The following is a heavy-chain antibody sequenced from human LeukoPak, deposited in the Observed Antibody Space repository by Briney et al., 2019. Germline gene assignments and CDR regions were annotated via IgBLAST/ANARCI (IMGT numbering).Heavy chain of an antibody. CDR2: ISSSSSYI. Sequence: GGSLRLSCAASGFTFSDHYMDWVRQAPGKGLEWVSSISSSSSYIYYADSVKGRFTISRDNAKNSLYLQMNSLRAEDTAVYYCARDNTYMFDYWGQGTQVTVSS. V-gene: IGHV3-21*01. CDR3: ARDNTYMFDY. D-gene: IGHD2-2*02. CDR1: GFTFSDHY. J-gene: IGHJ4*02.